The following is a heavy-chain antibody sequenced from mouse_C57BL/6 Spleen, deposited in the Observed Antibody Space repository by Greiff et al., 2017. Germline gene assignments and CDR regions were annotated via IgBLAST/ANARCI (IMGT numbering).Heavy chain of an antibody. CDR1: GYTFTSYW. Sequence: QVHVKQPGAELVMPGASVKLSCKASGYTFTSYWMHWVKQRPGQGLEWIGEIDPSDSYTNYNQKFKGKSTLTVDKSSSTAYMQLSSLTSEDSAVYYCAISGYYGSRTYFDYWGQGTTLTVSS. CDR2: IDPSDSYT. J-gene: IGHJ2*01. D-gene: IGHD1-1*01. V-gene: IGHV1-69*01. CDR3: AISGYYGSRTYFDY.